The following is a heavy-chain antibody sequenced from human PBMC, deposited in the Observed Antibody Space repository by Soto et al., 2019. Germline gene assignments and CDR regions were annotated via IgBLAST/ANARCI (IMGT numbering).Heavy chain of an antibody. Sequence: EVQLVESGGGLVKPGGSLRLSCAASGFTFSSYSMNWVRQAPGKGLEWVSTISSSSSYIYYADSVKGRFTISRDNAKNSLYLKMNSLRAEDTAVYYCARETRYSYGGFDYWGQGTLVTVSS. V-gene: IGHV3-21*01. D-gene: IGHD5-18*01. CDR3: ARETRYSYGGFDY. CDR1: GFTFSSYS. CDR2: ISSSSSYI. J-gene: IGHJ4*02.